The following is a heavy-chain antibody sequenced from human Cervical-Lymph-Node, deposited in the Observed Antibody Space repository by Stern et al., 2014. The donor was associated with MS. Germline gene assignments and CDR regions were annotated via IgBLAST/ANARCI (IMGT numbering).Heavy chain of an antibody. Sequence: VQLVESGAEVKKPGSSVKVSCKASGGTVSTYAITWVRQGPGQGLEWMGGIIPMFGIVKYAQSFQGRVTITTDESTGTAYMELNRLRSEDTAVYYCARTHCGSASCIYYYGMDVWGLGTTVTVSS. J-gene: IGHJ6*02. CDR1: GGTVSTYA. D-gene: IGHD2-2*01. V-gene: IGHV1-69*01. CDR3: ARTHCGSASCIYYYGMDV. CDR2: IIPMFGIV.